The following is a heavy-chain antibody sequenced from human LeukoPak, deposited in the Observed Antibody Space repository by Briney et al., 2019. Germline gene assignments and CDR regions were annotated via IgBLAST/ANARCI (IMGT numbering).Heavy chain of an antibody. CDR2: ISDTGSII. V-gene: IGHV3-48*03. D-gene: IGHD3-22*01. Sequence: GGSLRLSCAASEFTFSSYEMNWVRQAPGKGLEWVSYISDTGSIIYYADSVKGRFTISRDNAQNSLYLQMNSLRADDTAVYYCAREENSYDSSGYSHSDFDYWGQGTLVTVSS. J-gene: IGHJ4*02. CDR1: EFTFSSYE. CDR3: AREENSYDSSGYSHSDFDY.